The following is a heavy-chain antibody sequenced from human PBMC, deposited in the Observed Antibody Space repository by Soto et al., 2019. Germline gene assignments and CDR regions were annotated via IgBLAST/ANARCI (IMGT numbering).Heavy chain of an antibody. CDR2: IYYSGST. Sequence: SETLSRTCTVSGGSISRYYWSWMRQPPGKGLEWIGYIYYSGSTNYNPSLKSRVTISVDTSKNQFSLKLSSVTAADTAVYYCARDWGFGELPTRGSWFDPWGQGTLVTVSS. CDR1: GGSISRYY. J-gene: IGHJ5*02. D-gene: IGHD3-10*01. CDR3: ARDWGFGELPTRGSWFDP. V-gene: IGHV4-59*01.